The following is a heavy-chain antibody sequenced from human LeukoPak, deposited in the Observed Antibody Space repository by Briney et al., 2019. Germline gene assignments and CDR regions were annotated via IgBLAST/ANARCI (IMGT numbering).Heavy chain of an antibody. CDR3: TTEGGSGSYYGDDAFDM. CDR2: IKTKTDGWTT. CDR1: GFTFSNAW. D-gene: IGHD3-10*01. Sequence: GGSLRLSCAASGFTFSNAWMSWVRQAPGKGLEWVGRIKTKTDGWTTDYAAPVKGRFTISRYDSKNTLYLIMNSLKTEDTAVYYCTTEGGSGSYYGDDAFDMWGQGTMVTVSS. V-gene: IGHV3-15*01. J-gene: IGHJ3*02.